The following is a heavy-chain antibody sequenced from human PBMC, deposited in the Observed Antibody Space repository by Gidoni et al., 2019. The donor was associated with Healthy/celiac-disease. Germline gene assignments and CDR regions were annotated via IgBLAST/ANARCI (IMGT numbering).Heavy chain of an antibody. CDR1: GGSFSGYY. Sequence: QVQLQQWGAGLLKPSETLSLTCAVYGGSFSGYYWSWIRQPPGKGLEWIGEINHSGSTNYNPSLKSRVTISVDTSKNQFSLKLSSVTAADTAVYYCARNRPGFQLRFDPWGQGTLVTVSS. CDR2: INHSGST. V-gene: IGHV4-34*01. D-gene: IGHD1-1*01. CDR3: ARNRPGFQLRFDP. J-gene: IGHJ5*02.